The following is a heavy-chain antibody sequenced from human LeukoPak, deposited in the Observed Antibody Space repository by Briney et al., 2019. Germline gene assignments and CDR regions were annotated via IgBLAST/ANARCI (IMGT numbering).Heavy chain of an antibody. CDR3: ARTYYYGSGNKNWFDP. V-gene: IGHV4-30-2*01. D-gene: IGHD3-10*01. CDR2: IYHSGST. Sequence: SETLSLTCAVSGGSISSGGYSWSWIRQPPGKGLEWIGYIYHSGSTYYNPSLKSRVTISVDTSKNQFSLKLSSVTAADTAVYYCARTYYYGSGNKNWFDPWGQGTLVTVSS. CDR1: GGSISSGGYS. J-gene: IGHJ5*02.